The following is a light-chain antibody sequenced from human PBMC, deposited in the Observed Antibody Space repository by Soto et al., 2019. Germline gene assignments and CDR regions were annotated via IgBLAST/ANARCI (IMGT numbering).Light chain of an antibody. CDR3: KQDNSFSFT. CDR2: AAS. V-gene: IGKV1-12*01. J-gene: IGKJ4*01. Sequence: DIHVTQSPSSVSASVGDRVTITFRASQGISSWLAWYQQKPGKAHKLVIYAASSLQRGFSSRVCGSGSGRDFTLTISSLQSEDFATYYCKQDNSFSFTFGGETKVDIK. CDR1: QGISSW.